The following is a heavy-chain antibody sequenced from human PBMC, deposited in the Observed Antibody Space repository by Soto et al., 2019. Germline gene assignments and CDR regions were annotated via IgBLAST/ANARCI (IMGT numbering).Heavy chain of an antibody. D-gene: IGHD6-13*01. CDR2: ISYDGSNK. Sequence: QVQLVESGGGVVQPGRSLRLSCAASGFTFSSYGMHWVRQAPGKGLEWVAVISYDGSNKYYADSVKGRFTISRDNSKNTLYLQMNSLRAEDTAVYYCAKDDRHPIAEYSSSWYSFSWEGMDVWGQGTTVTVSS. J-gene: IGHJ6*02. V-gene: IGHV3-30*18. CDR3: AKDDRHPIAEYSSSWYSFSWEGMDV. CDR1: GFTFSSYG.